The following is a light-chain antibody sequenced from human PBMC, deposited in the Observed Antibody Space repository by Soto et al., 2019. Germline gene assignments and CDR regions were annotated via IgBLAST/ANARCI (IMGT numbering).Light chain of an antibody. J-gene: IGKJ5*01. V-gene: IGKV1D-12*01. Sequence: DIQMTQSPSSMPASVGDTFPIPCRPSQEIGRCLACYQLKPGQAPNFLLYAASNLQNGDPSRFSGSGSGTDFTLTISSLQPEDFATYYCQQGKNSPVTFGQGTRLENK. CDR1: QEIGRC. CDR3: QQGKNSPVT. CDR2: AAS.